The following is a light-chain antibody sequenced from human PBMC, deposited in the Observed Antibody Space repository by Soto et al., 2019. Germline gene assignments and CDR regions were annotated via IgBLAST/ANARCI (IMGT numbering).Light chain of an antibody. Sequence: EIVLTQSPGTLSLSPGERATLSCRASQSVSSSYLAWYQQKPGQAPRLLIYAASSRATGIPDRFSGSGSGTDFTLTISRQEPEDFAVYSCQQYGYSPYTFGQGTKLEI. CDR3: QQYGYSPYT. V-gene: IGKV3-20*01. J-gene: IGKJ2*01. CDR2: AAS. CDR1: QSVSSSY.